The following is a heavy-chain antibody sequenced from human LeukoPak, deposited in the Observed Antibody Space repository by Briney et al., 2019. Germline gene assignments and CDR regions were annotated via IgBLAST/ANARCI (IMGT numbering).Heavy chain of an antibody. V-gene: IGHV4-59*01. J-gene: IGHJ6*02. Sequence: PSETLSLTCTVSGGSISSYYWSWIRQPPGKGLEWLGYIYYSGSTNYNPSLKSRVTISVDTSKNQFSLKLSSVTAADTAVYYCARDRQQQLVRYGMDVWGQGTTVTVSS. CDR2: IYYSGST. CDR3: ARDRQQQLVRYGMDV. D-gene: IGHD6-13*01. CDR1: GGSISSYY.